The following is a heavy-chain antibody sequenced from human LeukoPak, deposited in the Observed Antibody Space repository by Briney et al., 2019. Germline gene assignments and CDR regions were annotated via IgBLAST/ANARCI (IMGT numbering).Heavy chain of an antibody. CDR1: GFTFSSYA. CDR3: AKGDQRGYSYPPFDY. D-gene: IGHD5-18*01. Sequence: GGSLRLSCAASGFTFSSYAMSWVRQAPGKGLEWVSAISGSGGSTYYADSVKGRFTISRDNSKNTLYPQMNSLRAEDTAVYYCAKGDQRGYSYPPFDYWGQGTLVTVSS. V-gene: IGHV3-23*01. CDR2: ISGSGGST. J-gene: IGHJ4*02.